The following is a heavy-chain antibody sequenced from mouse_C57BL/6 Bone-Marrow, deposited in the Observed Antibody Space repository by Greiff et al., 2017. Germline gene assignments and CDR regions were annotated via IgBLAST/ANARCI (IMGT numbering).Heavy chain of an antibody. V-gene: IGHV1-81*01. CDR2: IYPRSGNT. CDR1: GYTFTSYG. D-gene: IGHD1-1*01. CDR3: ARHYYDSLWYFDV. Sequence: VQLKESGAELARPGASVKLSCKASGYTFTSYGISWVKQRTGQGLEWIGEIYPRSGNTYYNEKFKGKATLTADKSSSTAYMELRSLTSEDSAVYFCARHYYDSLWYFDVWGTGTTVTVSS. J-gene: IGHJ1*03.